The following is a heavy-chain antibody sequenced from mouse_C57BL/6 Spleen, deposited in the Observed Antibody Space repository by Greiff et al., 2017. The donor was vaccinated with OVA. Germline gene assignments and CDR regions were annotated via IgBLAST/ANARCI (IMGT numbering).Heavy chain of an antibody. CDR3: ARPDYGNSYYYAMDY. CDR2: IDPSDSET. D-gene: IGHD2-1*01. Sequence: QVQLQQPGAELVRPGSSVKLSCKASGYTFTSYWMHWVKQRPIQGLEWIGNIDPSDSETHYNQKFKDKATLTVDKSSSTAYMQLSSLTSEDSAVYYCARPDYGNSYYYAMDYWGQGTSVTVSS. CDR1: GYTFTSYW. J-gene: IGHJ4*01. V-gene: IGHV1-52*01.